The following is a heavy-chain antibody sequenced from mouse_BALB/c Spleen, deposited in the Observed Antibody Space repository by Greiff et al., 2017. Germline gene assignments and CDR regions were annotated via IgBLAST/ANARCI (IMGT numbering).Heavy chain of an antibody. Sequence: EVNVVESGGGLVKPGGSLKLSCAASGFTFSSYAMSWVRQSPEKRLEWVAEISSGGSYTYYPDTVTGRFTISRDNAKNTLYLEMSSLRSEDTAMYYCARDRDYYGSSYVPFSYWGQGTLVTVSA. D-gene: IGHD1-1*01. CDR2: ISSGGSYT. V-gene: IGHV5-9-4*01. J-gene: IGHJ3*01. CDR1: GFTFSSYA. CDR3: ARDRDYYGSSYVPFSY.